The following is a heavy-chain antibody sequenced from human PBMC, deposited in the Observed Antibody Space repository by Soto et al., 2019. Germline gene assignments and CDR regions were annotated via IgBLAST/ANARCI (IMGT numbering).Heavy chain of an antibody. D-gene: IGHD3-22*01. J-gene: IGHJ3*02. Sequence: EVQLVESGGGLVQPGGSLRLSCAASGFTSSSYWMHWVRQAPGKGLVWVSRISNDGTSTNYADSVKGRFTISRDNAKNTVYLEMNSLRDEVTAVYYGARDWYYYDTSDHFSADAFDIWGQGTTVTVSS. CDR1: GFTSSSYW. V-gene: IGHV3-74*01. CDR2: ISNDGTST. CDR3: ARDWYYYDTSDHFSADAFDI.